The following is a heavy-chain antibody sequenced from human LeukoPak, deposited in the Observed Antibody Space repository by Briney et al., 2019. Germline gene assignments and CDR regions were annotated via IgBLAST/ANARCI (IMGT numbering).Heavy chain of an antibody. D-gene: IGHD4-17*01. CDR3: ARFGRCLPGVRSYYYGMDV. V-gene: IGHV4-34*01. J-gene: IGHJ6*02. CDR1: GGSFSGYY. Sequence: SETLSLTCAVYGGSFSGYYWSWIRQPPGKGLEWIGEINHSGSTNYNPSLKSRVTISVDTSKNQFSLKLSSVTAADTAVYYCARFGRCLPGVRSYYYGMDVWGQGTTVTVSS. CDR2: INHSGST.